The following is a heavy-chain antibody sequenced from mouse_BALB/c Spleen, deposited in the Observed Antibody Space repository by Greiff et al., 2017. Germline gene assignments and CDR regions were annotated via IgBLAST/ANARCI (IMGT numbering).Heavy chain of an antibody. Sequence: VQLQQSGPGLVKPSQSLSLTCTVTGYSITSDYAWNWIRQFPGNKLEWMGYISYSGSTSYNPSLKSRISITRDTSKNQFFLQLNSVTTEDTATYYCARLITTVVGFDYWGQGTTLTVSS. CDR3: ARLITTVVGFDY. CDR1: GYSITSDYA. V-gene: IGHV3-2*02. CDR2: ISYSGST. J-gene: IGHJ2*01. D-gene: IGHD1-1*01.